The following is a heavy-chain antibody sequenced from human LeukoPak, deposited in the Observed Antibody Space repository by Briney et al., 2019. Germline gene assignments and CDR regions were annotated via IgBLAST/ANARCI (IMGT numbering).Heavy chain of an antibody. V-gene: IGHV3-23*01. J-gene: IGHJ6*02. Sequence: GGSLRLSCAASGLTFSSYAMSWVRQAPGKGLEWVSSMSGSGGSTYYADSVKGRFTISRDDSKNTLYLQMNSLRAEDTAVYYCARVRYGELDVWGQGTTVTVSS. CDR2: MSGSGGST. CDR3: ARVRYGELDV. D-gene: IGHD4-17*01. CDR1: GLTFSSYA.